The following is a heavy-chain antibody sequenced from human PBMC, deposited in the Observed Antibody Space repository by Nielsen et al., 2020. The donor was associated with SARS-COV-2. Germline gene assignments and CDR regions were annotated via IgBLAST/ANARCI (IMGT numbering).Heavy chain of an antibody. V-gene: IGHV4-4*02. J-gene: IGHJ4*02. CDR2: IYHSGST. Sequence: SETLSLTCAVSGGSISSSNWWSWVRQPPGKGLEWIGEIYHSGSTNYNPSLKSRVTISVDKSKNQFSLKLSSMTAADTAVYYCARASVGWYSTFDYWGQGTLVTVSS. CDR1: GGSISSSNW. D-gene: IGHD6-19*01. CDR3: ARASVGWYSTFDY.